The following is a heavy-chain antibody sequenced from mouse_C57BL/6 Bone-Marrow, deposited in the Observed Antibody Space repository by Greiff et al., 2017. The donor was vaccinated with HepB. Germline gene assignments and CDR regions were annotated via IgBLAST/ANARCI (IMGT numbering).Heavy chain of an antibody. D-gene: IGHD2-1*01. CDR2: ISSGGDYI. CDR3: TRDHDYGNPFAY. J-gene: IGHJ3*01. CDR1: GFTFSSYA. V-gene: IGHV5-9-1*02. Sequence: EVMLVESGEGLVKPGGSLKLSCAASGFTFSSYAMSWVRQTPEKRLEWVAYISSGGDYIYYADTVKGRFTISRDNARNTMYLQMSSLKSEDTAMYYCTRDHDYGNPFAYWGQGTLVTVSA.